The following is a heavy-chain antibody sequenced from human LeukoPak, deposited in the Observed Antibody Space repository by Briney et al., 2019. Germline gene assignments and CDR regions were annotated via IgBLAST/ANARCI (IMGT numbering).Heavy chain of an antibody. D-gene: IGHD4-11*01. Sequence: SETLSLSCTVSGGSISSSTYYWGWIRQPPGKGLEWIGRIYYSESTYYNPSLKSRATISVDTSKNQFSQKLSSGTATVTAVYYCAREALTTDDYWGQGTLVTVFS. CDR3: AREALTTDDY. CDR2: IYYSEST. V-gene: IGHV4-39*07. CDR1: GGSISSSTYY. J-gene: IGHJ4*02.